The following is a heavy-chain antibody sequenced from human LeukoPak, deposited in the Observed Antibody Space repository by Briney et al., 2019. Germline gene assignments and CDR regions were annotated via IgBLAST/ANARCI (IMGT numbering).Heavy chain of an antibody. V-gene: IGHV3-23*01. CDR2: ISGSGGST. J-gene: IGHJ4*02. Sequence: GGSLRLSCAASGFTFSSYAMSWVRQAPGKGLEWVSGISGSGGSTYYADSVKGRFTISRDNSRNTLYLQMNSLSAEDTAVYYCAKEVRESAWFYFDYWGQGTLATVSS. CDR1: GFTFSSYA. CDR3: AKEVRESAWFYFDY. D-gene: IGHD3-10*01.